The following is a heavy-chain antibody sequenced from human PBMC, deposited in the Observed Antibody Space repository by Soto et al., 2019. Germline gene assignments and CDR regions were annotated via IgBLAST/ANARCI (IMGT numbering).Heavy chain of an antibody. D-gene: IGHD3-9*01. Sequence: QVQLVQSGAEVQKPGASVKVSYKTSGYIFNNFGITWVRQAPGLGLEWLGWIYSKAGTINFAQKFQGRVTMTTDTSTSTAYMELRSLPFDDSAVYFCARDIDFDIDYWGQGTLVTVS. CDR3: ARDIDFDIDY. J-gene: IGHJ4*02. V-gene: IGHV1-18*01. CDR2: IYSKAGTI. CDR1: GYIFNNFG.